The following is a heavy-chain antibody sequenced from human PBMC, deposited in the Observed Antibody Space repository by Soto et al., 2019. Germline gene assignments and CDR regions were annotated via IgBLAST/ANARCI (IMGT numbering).Heavy chain of an antibody. J-gene: IGHJ6*02. CDR1: GFTFSNAW. CDR3: TTAPVGLMVYGGSVHQIYGMDV. D-gene: IGHD2-8*01. CDR2: IKSKTDGGTT. Sequence: GGSLRLSCAASGFTFSNAWMSWVRQAPGKGLEWVGRIKSKTDGGTTDYAAPVKGRFTISRDDSKNTLYLQMNSLKTEDTAVYYCTTAPVGLMVYGGSVHQIYGMDVWGQGTTVTVSS. V-gene: IGHV3-15*01.